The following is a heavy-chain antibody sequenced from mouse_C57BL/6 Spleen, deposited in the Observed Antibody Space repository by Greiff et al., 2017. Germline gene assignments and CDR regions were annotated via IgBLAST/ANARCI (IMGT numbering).Heavy chain of an antibody. J-gene: IGHJ2*01. CDR3: ARQAYYFDY. V-gene: IGHV5-6*01. CDR2: ISSGGSYT. Sequence: EVQGVESGGDLVKPGGSLKLSCAASGFTFSSYGMSWVRQTPDKRLEWVATISSGGSYTYYPDSVKGRFTISIDNAKNTMYLQMSSLKSEDTAMYYCARQAYYFDYWGQGPTLTVAS. CDR1: GFTFSSYG.